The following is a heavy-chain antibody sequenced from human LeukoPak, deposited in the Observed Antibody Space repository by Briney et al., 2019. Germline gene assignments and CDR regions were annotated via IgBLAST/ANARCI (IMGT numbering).Heavy chain of an antibody. CDR1: GYTLTELS. D-gene: IGHD3-10*01. V-gene: IGHV1-24*01. J-gene: IGHJ5*02. CDR2: FDPEDGET. Sequence: ASVKVSCKVSGYTLTELSMHWVRQAPGKGLEWMGGFDPEDGETIYAQKFQGRVTMTEGTSTDTAYMELSSLRSEDTAVYYCATTYQPGALNWFDPWGQGTLVTVSS. CDR3: ATTYQPGALNWFDP.